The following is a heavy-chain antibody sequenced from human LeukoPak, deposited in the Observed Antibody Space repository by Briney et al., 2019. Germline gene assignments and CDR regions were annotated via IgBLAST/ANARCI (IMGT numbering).Heavy chain of an antibody. Sequence: SQTLSLTCAISGDSVSSNSAAWNWIRQSPSRGLEWLGRTFYRSKWYNDYAVSVESRITISPDTSKNQFSLQLNSVTPEDTAVYYCARDFAPPHDSGWYYYYDNWGQGTLVTVSS. CDR2: TFYRSKWYN. J-gene: IGHJ4*02. V-gene: IGHV6-1*01. CDR1: GDSVSSNSAA. CDR3: ARDFAPPHDSGWYYYYDN. D-gene: IGHD6-19*01.